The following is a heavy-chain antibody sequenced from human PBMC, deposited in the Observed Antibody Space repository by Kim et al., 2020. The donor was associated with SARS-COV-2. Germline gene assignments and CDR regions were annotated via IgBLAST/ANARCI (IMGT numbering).Heavy chain of an antibody. D-gene: IGHD2-15*01. CDR3: ASDRKYCSGGSCYSRVFDY. CDR2: IYYSGST. Sequence: SETLSLTCTVSGGSISSGGYYWSWIRQHPGKGLEWSGYIYYSGSTYYNPSLKSRVTISVDTSKNQFSLKLSSVTAADTAVYYCASDRKYCSGGSCYSRVFDYWGQGTLVTVSS. V-gene: IGHV4-31*03. CDR1: GGSISSGGYY. J-gene: IGHJ4*02.